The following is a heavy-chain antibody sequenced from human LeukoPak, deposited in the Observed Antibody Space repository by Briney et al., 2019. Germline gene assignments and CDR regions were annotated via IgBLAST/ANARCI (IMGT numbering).Heavy chain of an antibody. J-gene: IGHJ4*02. V-gene: IGHV1-18*01. CDR3: ARDRLLRFLEWFSDY. CDR2: ISAYNGDT. Sequence: GASVKVSCKASGYSFTNYGITWVRQAPTQGLEWMGWISAYNGDTNYAQKLQGRLTMTTDTSTTTAYMELRDLRSDDTAVYYCARDRLLRFLEWFSDYWGQGTLVTVSS. D-gene: IGHD3-3*01. CDR1: GYSFTNYG.